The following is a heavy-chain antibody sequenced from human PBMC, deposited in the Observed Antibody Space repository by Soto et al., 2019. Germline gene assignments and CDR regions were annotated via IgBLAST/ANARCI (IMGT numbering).Heavy chain of an antibody. J-gene: IGHJ4*02. V-gene: IGHV3-23*01. Sequence: GGSLRLSCAASGFTFSSYAMSWVRQAPGKGLEWVSAISGSGGSTYYADSVKGRFTISRDNSKNTLYLQMNSLRAEDTAVYYCAKALVPKKGFLEWLFDYWGQGTLVTVSS. CDR1: GFTFSSYA. CDR3: AKALVPKKGFLEWLFDY. CDR2: ISGSGGST. D-gene: IGHD3-3*01.